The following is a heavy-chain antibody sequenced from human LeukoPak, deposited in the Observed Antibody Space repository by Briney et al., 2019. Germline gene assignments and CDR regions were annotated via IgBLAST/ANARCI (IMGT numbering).Heavy chain of an antibody. CDR3: ARGAGSSGYDY. CDR1: GGSISSGSYY. Sequence: SETLSLTCTVSGGSISSGSYYWSWIRQPAGKGLEWIGRIYTSGSTNYNPSLKSRVTISVDTSKNQFSLKLSSVTAADTAVYYCARGAGSSGYDYWGQGTLVTVSS. CDR2: IYTSGST. V-gene: IGHV4-61*02. J-gene: IGHJ4*02. D-gene: IGHD3-22*01.